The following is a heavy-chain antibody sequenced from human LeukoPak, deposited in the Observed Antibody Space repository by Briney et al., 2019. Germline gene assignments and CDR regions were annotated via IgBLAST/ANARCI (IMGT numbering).Heavy chain of an antibody. CDR2: FYRGDST. V-gene: IGHV3-53*01. D-gene: IGHD1-1*01. CDR3: AKARTGTRYYFDY. CDR1: GFTVSSSY. J-gene: IGHJ4*02. Sequence: PGGSLRLSCAASGFTVSSSYMYWVRQAPGKGLEWVSFFYRGDSTYYAESVRGRFTISRDNSKNTLYLLMDSLIPEDTAVYYYAKARTGTRYYFDYWGQGTLVTVSS.